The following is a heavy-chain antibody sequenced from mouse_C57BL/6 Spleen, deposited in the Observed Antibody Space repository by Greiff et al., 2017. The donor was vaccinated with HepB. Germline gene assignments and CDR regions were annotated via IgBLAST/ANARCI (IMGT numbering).Heavy chain of an antibody. CDR2: IYPSDSET. D-gene: IGHD3-2*02. CDR3: ARKSSGPAWFAY. J-gene: IGHJ3*01. V-gene: IGHV1-61*01. CDR1: GYTFTSYW. Sequence: QVHVKQPGAELVRPGSSVKLSCKASGYTFTSYWMDWVKQRPGQGLEWIGNIYPSDSETHYNQKFKDKATLTVDKSSSTAYMQLSSLTSEDSAVYYCARKSSGPAWFAYWGQGTLVTVSA.